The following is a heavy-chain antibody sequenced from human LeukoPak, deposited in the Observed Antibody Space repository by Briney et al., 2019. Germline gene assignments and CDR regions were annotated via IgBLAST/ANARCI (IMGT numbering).Heavy chain of an antibody. CDR1: GFTSSSYA. CDR2: ISGSGGST. Sequence: GGSLRLSCAASGFTSSSYAMSWVRQAPGKGLEWVSAISGSGGSTYYADSVKGRFTISRDNSKNTLYLQMNSLRAEDTAVYYCAKDSHYYGSGSYSSPIDYWGQGTLVTVSS. V-gene: IGHV3-23*01. CDR3: AKDSHYYGSGSYSSPIDY. D-gene: IGHD3-10*01. J-gene: IGHJ4*02.